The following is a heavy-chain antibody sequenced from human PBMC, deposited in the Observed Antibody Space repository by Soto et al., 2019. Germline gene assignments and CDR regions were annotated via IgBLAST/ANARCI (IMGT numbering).Heavy chain of an antibody. CDR2: IWYDGSNK. CDR1: GFTFSSQG. V-gene: IGHV3-33*01. J-gene: IGHJ6*03. CDR3: ASMVREGYYMDV. D-gene: IGHD3-10*01. Sequence: QVQLVESGGGVVQPGRSLRLSCAASGFTFSSQGMHWARRAPGTGLGGVAVIWYDGSNKYYAVSGKGRFTISRDKSKNTLYLQMNSLRAEDTAVYYCASMVREGYYMDVWGKGTTVTVSS.